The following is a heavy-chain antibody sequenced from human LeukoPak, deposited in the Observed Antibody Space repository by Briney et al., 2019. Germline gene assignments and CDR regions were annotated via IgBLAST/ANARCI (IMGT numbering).Heavy chain of an antibody. J-gene: IGHJ4*02. V-gene: IGHV1-18*01. CDR1: GYTFTNYG. D-gene: IGHD3-10*01. CDR3: ARYNTLLRGVTTSDY. Sequence: ASVKVSGKASGYTFTNYGISWVGQPPGQGLEGMGWISAHNGNANYAQKFQGRVTMTTDTSASTAYMELRSLRSDDTAVYYCARYNTLLRGVTTSDYWGQGTLVTVSS. CDR2: ISAHNGNA.